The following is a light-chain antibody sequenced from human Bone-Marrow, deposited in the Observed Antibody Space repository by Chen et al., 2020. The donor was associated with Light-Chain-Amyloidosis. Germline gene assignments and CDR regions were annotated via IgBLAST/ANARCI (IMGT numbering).Light chain of an antibody. Sequence: EIRMTQSPDTLSVSPGGRATLSCRASQTISDKLAWYQQRPGRAPRLLIYGGSTRATGIPDRFSGSGSGTDFTLPISGLQSEDSAIYYCQQYNQWPPLTFGGGTKVEI. CDR2: GGS. CDR1: QTISDK. J-gene: IGKJ4*01. V-gene: IGKV3D-15*01. CDR3: QQYNQWPPLT.